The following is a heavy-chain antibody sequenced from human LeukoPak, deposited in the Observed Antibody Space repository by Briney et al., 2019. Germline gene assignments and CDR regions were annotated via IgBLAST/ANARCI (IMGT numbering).Heavy chain of an antibody. Sequence: SETLSLTCTVSGGSISSYYWSWIRQPPGKGLEWIGYIYYSGSTNYNPSLKSRVTISVDTPKNQFSLKLSSVTAADTAVYYCAASTVTPTSGWFDPWGQGTLVTVSS. V-gene: IGHV4-59*01. CDR3: AASTVTPTSGWFDP. CDR2: IYYSGST. CDR1: GGSISSYY. J-gene: IGHJ5*02. D-gene: IGHD4-17*01.